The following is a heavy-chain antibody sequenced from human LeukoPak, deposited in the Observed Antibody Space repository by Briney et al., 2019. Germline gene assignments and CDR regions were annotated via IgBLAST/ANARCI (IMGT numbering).Heavy chain of an antibody. Sequence: GRSLRLSCAASGFTFSSYSMNWVRQAPGKGLEWVSSISSSSSYIYYADSVKGRFTISRDNAKNSLYLQMNSLRAEDTAVYYCARGRNWNDVDWFDPWGQGTLVTVSS. J-gene: IGHJ5*02. V-gene: IGHV3-21*01. D-gene: IGHD1-1*01. CDR1: GFTFSSYS. CDR2: ISSSSSYI. CDR3: ARGRNWNDVDWFDP.